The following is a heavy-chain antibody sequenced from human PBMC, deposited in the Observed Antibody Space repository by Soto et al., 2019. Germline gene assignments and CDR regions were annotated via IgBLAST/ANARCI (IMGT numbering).Heavy chain of an antibody. Sequence: ASLKVSCKVSGYTLTELSMHWVRQAPGKGLEWMGGFDPEDGETIYAQKFQGRVTMTEDTSTDTAYMKLSSLRSEDTAVYYFATSLQYQLPSTGYGLHRGNWLDPWGQGTLVTVSS. CDR3: ATSLQYQLPSTGYGLHRGNWLDP. CDR1: GYTLTELS. V-gene: IGHV1-24*01. CDR2: FDPEDGET. D-gene: IGHD2-2*01. J-gene: IGHJ5*02.